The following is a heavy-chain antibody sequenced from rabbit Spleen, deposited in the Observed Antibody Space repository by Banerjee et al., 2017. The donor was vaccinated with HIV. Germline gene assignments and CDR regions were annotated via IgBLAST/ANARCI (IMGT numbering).Heavy chain of an antibody. CDR2: IDTGSSGFT. D-gene: IGHD1-1*01. V-gene: IGHV1S40*01. CDR3: ARADRYTDFYDL. J-gene: IGHJ4*01. CDR1: GVSFSSNYY. Sequence: QSLEESGGDLVKPGASLTLTCTASGVSFSSNYYMCWVRQAPGKGLEWIACIDTGSSGFTYFASWVRGRVTISKTSSTTVTLQVTSLTAADTATYFCARADRYTDFYDLWGPGTLVTVS.